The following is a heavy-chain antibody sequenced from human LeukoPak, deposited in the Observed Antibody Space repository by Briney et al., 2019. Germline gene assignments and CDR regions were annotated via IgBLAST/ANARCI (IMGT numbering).Heavy chain of an antibody. D-gene: IGHD2-15*01. J-gene: IGHJ6*03. Sequence: GESLKISCQGSGYSFTSYWIGWVRQMPGKGLEWMGIIYPGDSDTRYSPSFQGQVTISADKSISTAYLQWSSLKASDTAMYYCARIYCSGGSCYSRYYYMDVGGKGTTVTVSS. CDR3: ARIYCSGGSCYSRYYYMDV. CDR1: GYSFTSYW. CDR2: IYPGDSDT. V-gene: IGHV5-51*01.